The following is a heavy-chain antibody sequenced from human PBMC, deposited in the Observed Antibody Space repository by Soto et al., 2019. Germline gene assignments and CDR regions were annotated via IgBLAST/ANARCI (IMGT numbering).Heavy chain of an antibody. CDR1: GFTFTRYG. V-gene: IGHV3-33*01. CDR3: ARDQLGSSYVHFYYGMDV. J-gene: IGHJ6*02. D-gene: IGHD1-26*01. CDR2: IWYDGRNE. Sequence: QVQLVESGGGVVQPGRSLRVSCAASGFTFTRYGMHWVRQAPGKGLEGVAGIWYDGRNEFYADSVKGRFTISRDNSKNTMFLQMNRLSVEDTAVDYCARDQLGSSYVHFYYGMDVWGQGTTVTVSS.